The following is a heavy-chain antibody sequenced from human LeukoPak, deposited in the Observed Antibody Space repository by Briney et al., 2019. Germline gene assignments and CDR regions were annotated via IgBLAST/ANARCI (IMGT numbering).Heavy chain of an antibody. Sequence: PSETLSLTCTVSGGLISRSSYYWGWIRQPPGKGLEWIGSFYYSGSTYYSPSLKSRVTISVDTSKNQFSLKLSSVTAADTAVYYCARTAGIAVAGSRQYFDYWGQGTLVTVSS. D-gene: IGHD6-19*01. CDR3: ARTAGIAVAGSRQYFDY. V-gene: IGHV4-39*01. CDR1: GGLISRSSYY. J-gene: IGHJ4*02. CDR2: FYYSGST.